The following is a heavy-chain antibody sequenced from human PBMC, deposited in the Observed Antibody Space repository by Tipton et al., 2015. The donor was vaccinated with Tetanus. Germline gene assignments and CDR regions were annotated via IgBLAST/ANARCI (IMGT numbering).Heavy chain of an antibody. CDR2: TSYNENSK. Sequence: SGFSFGSYGMHWLRQAPGKGLEWVGVTSYNENSKYYAASVRGRFTISRDNSKNTLYLQMNSLRPEDTAVYYCAKSALAVAGARFDPWGQGTLVIVSS. CDR3: AKSALAVAGARFDP. D-gene: IGHD6-19*01. CDR1: GFSFGSYG. J-gene: IGHJ5*02. V-gene: IGHV3-30*18.